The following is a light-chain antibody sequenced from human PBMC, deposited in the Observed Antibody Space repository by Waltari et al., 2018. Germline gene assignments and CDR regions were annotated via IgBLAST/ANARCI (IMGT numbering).Light chain of an antibody. J-gene: IGKJ2*01. CDR3: QQYGSSSGYT. CDR1: QSVSSSY. CDR2: GAS. Sequence: EIVLKQSPGTLSLSPGERATLSCRASQSVSSSYLAWYQQKPGQAPRLLIYGASSRATGIPDRFSGSGSGTDFTLTISRLEPEEFAVYYCQQYGSSSGYTFGQGTKLEIK. V-gene: IGKV3-20*01.